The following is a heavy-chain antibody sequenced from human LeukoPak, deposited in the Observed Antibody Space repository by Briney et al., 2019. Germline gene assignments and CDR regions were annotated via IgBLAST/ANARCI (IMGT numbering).Heavy chain of an antibody. J-gene: IGHJ4*02. D-gene: IGHD1-14*01. CDR2: IYSGGST. CDR1: GFTVSSNY. V-gene: IGHV3-66*01. Sequence: GGSLRLSCAASGFTVSSNYMTWVRQAPGQGLEWVSLIYSGGSTYYADSVKGRFTISRDDSKNTLYLQMNSLRAEDTAVYHCATSPGVWGQGTLVTVSS. CDR3: ATSPGV.